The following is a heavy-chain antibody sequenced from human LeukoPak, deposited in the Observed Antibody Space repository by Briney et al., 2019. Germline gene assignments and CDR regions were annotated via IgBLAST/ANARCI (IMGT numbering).Heavy chain of an antibody. V-gene: IGHV4-39*07. D-gene: IGHD3-9*01. CDR3: ARLRYFDWSIGGEFDP. Sequence: SETLSLTCTVSGGSISSSSYYWGRIRQPPGKGLEWIGSIYYSGSTYYNPSLKSRVTISVDTSKNQFSLKLSSVTAADTAVYYCARLRYFDWSIGGEFDPWGQGTLVTVSS. J-gene: IGHJ5*02. CDR1: GGSISSSSYY. CDR2: IYYSGST.